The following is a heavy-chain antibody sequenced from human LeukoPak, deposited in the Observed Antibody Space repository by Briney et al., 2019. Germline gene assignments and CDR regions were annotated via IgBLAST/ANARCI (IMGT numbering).Heavy chain of an antibody. D-gene: IGHD6-13*01. J-gene: IGHJ4*02. CDR3: AKRGLAAALFR. V-gene: IGHV3-23*01. CDR1: GFTFSSYG. Sequence: GGSLRLSCAASGFTFSSYGMSWVRQAPGKGLEWVSAISGSGGSTYYADSVKGRFTISRDISENTLYLQMNRLRAEDTAVYYCAKRGLAAALFRWGQGTLVTVSS. CDR2: ISGSGGST.